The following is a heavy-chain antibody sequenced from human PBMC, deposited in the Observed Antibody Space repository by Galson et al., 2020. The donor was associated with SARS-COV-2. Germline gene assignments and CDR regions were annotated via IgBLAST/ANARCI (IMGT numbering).Heavy chain of an antibody. CDR3: ATSPAVTTVGLPPFRTQTANYYYYYGMDV. J-gene: IGHJ6*02. CDR2: FDPEDGET. CDR1: GYTLTELS. D-gene: IGHD4-17*01. Sequence: ASVKVSCKVSGYTLTELSMHWVRQAPGKGLAWMGGFDPEDGETIYAQKFQGRVTMTEDTSTDTAYMELSSLRSEDTAVYYCATSPAVTTVGLPPFRTQTANYYYYYGMDVWGQGTTVTVSS. V-gene: IGHV1-24*01.